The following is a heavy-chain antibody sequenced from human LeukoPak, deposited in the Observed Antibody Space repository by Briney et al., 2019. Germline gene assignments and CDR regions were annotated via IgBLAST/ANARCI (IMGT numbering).Heavy chain of an antibody. D-gene: IGHD4-17*01. CDR2: INHSGST. CDR1: GGSFSDYY. V-gene: IGHV4-34*01. J-gene: IGHJ5*02. Sequence: SETLSLTCAVYGGSFSDYYWSWIRQPPGKGLEWIGKINHSGSTNYNPSLKSRVTISVDTSKNQFSLKLSSVTAADTAVYYCAQGHDYGDYLNWFDPWGQGTLVTVSS. CDR3: AQGHDYGDYLNWFDP.